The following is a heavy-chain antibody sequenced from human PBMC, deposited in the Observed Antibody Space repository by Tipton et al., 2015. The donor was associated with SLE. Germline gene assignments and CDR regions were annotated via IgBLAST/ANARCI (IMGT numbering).Heavy chain of an antibody. J-gene: IGHJ2*01. V-gene: IGHV4-39*07. Sequence: LRLSCTVSGGSISSSSYYWGWIRQPPGKGLEWIGSIYYSGSTYYNPSLKSRVTISVDTSKNQFSLKLSSVTAADTAVYYCARDDSWAYCGGDCGGSFDLWGRGTLVTVSS. CDR2: IYYSGST. CDR1: GGSISSSSYY. CDR3: ARDDSWAYCGGDCGGSFDL. D-gene: IGHD2-21*01.